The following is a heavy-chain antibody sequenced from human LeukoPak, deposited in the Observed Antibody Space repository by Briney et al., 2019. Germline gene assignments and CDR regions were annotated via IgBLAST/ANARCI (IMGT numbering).Heavy chain of an antibody. Sequence: TSETLSLTCTVSGGSISSRYWTWIRQSPGKGLEWIGYIYYSGSTNYNPSLKSRVTISVDTSKNQFSLKLSSVTAADTAVYYCARGGSYVDYWGQGTLVTVSS. CDR1: GGSISSRY. CDR2: IYYSGST. CDR3: ARGGSYVDY. J-gene: IGHJ4*02. V-gene: IGHV4-59*11. D-gene: IGHD1-26*01.